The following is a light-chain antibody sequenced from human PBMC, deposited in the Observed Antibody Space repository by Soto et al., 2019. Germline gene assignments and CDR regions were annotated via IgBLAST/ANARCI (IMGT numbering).Light chain of an antibody. Sequence: EIVLTQSPGTLSLSPGERATLSCRATQSVSSSYIAWYQQKPGQAPRLLIYGASSRATGIPDRFSGSGSGTDFTLTISRLEPEDFALYYCQRYGGSLYTFGQGTKLELK. J-gene: IGKJ2*01. CDR1: QSVSSSY. V-gene: IGKV3-20*01. CDR3: QRYGGSLYT. CDR2: GAS.